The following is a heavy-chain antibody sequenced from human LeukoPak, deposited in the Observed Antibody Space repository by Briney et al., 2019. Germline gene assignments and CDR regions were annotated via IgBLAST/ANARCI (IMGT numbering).Heavy chain of an antibody. CDR1: GFTFSSYA. CDR3: ARHYYDSSGYYRGAYYYYGMDV. V-gene: IGHV3-30-3*01. Sequence: PGRSLRLSCAASGFTFSSYAMHWVRQAPGKGLEWVAVISYDGSNKYYADSVKGRFTISRDNSKNTLYLQMNSLRAEDTAVYYCARHYYDSSGYYRGAYYYYGMDVWGQGTTVTVSS. J-gene: IGHJ6*02. CDR2: ISYDGSNK. D-gene: IGHD3-22*01.